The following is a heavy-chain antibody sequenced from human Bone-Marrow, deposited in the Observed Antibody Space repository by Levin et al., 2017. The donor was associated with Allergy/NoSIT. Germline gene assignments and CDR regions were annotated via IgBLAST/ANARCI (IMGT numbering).Heavy chain of an antibody. CDR2: IWYDGSNK. J-gene: IGHJ5*02. CDR1: GFTFSSYG. V-gene: IGHV3-33*01. Sequence: GGSLRLSCAASGFTFSSYGMHWVRQAPGKGLEWVAVIWYDGSNKYYADSVKGRFTISRDNSKNTLYLQMNSLRAEDTAVYYCARDRGALRYFDWLLNWFDPWGQGTLVTVSS. D-gene: IGHD3-9*01. CDR3: ARDRGALRYFDWLLNWFDP.